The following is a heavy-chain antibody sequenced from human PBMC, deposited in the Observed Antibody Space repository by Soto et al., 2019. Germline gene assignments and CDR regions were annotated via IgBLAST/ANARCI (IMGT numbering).Heavy chain of an antibody. CDR2: ISGSGGST. V-gene: IGHV3-23*01. J-gene: IGHJ4*02. D-gene: IGHD2-2*01. Sequence: PGGSLRLSCSASGFTFXSYAMSWVRQAPGKGLEWVSAISGSGGSTYYADSVKGRFSISRDNSNNTLYLQMDSLRAEDTAVYYCAKYVVVVPAAGSGDYFDYWGQGTLVTVSS. CDR1: GFTFXSYA. CDR3: AKYVVVVPAAGSGDYFDY.